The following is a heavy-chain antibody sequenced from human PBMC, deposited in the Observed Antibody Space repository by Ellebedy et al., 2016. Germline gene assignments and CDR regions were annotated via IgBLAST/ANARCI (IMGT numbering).Heavy chain of an antibody. CDR1: GFTLRNSV. J-gene: IGHJ6*02. CDR3: AKEPPVVGNYFYGMDV. Sequence: GESLKISXAASGFTLRNSVMHWVRQVTGKGLEWVSSVDPVGRIVYKDSVKGRFTISREAAKNSLYLQMNSLRAEDTALYYCAKEPPVVGNYFYGMDVWGQGTTVTVSS. CDR2: VDPVGRI. V-gene: IGHV3-13*01. D-gene: IGHD2-15*01.